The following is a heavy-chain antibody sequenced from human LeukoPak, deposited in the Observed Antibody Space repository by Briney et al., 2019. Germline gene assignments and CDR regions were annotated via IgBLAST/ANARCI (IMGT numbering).Heavy chain of an antibody. V-gene: IGHV3-21*01. CDR3: ARRLLWFGELDY. J-gene: IGHJ4*02. D-gene: IGHD3-10*01. CDR2: ISSSTNYK. CDR1: GFTFSSYS. Sequence: PGGSLRLSCAASGFTFSSYSMNWVRQAPGKGLEWVSSISSSTNYKYYADSVKGRFTISRDNAKNSLYLQMNSLRAEDTAVYYCARRLLWFGELDYWGQGTLVTVSS.